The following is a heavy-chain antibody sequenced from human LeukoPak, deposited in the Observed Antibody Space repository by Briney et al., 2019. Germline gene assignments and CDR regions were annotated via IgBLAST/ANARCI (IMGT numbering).Heavy chain of an antibody. V-gene: IGHV1-18*01. CDR3: ARAGRGSYLMSPGP. CDR1: GYTFTSYG. J-gene: IGHJ5*02. Sequence: ASVKVSCKASGYTFTSYGISWVRRAPGQGLEWMGWISAYNGNTNYAQKLQGRVTMTTDTSTSTAYMELRSLRSDDTAVYYCARAGRGSYLMSPGPWGQGTLVTVSS. CDR2: ISAYNGNT. D-gene: IGHD1-26*01.